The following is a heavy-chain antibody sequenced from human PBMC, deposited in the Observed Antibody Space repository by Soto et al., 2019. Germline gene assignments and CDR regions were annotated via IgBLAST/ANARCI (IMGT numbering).Heavy chain of an antibody. Sequence: SETLSLTCTVSGVSISRGAYSWSWIRQPPGKGLEWIGYIYHSGSTYYNPSLKSRVTISVDRSKNQFSLKLSSVTAADTAVYYCARVPGPWGQGILVTVSS. J-gene: IGHJ5*02. CDR3: ARVPGP. CDR2: IYHSGST. V-gene: IGHV4-30-2*01. CDR1: GVSISRGAYS. D-gene: IGHD7-27*01.